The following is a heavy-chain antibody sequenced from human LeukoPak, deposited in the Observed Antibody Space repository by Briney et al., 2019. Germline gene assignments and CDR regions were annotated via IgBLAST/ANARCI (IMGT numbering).Heavy chain of an antibody. D-gene: IGHD6-13*01. Sequence: PSETLSLTCTVSGGSISSYYWSWIRQPPGKGLEWIGYIYYSGSTNYNPSLKSRVTISVDTSKNQFSLKLSSVTAADTAVYYCARDGISGWSPSDYWGQGTLVTVSS. CDR1: GGSISSYY. CDR3: ARDGISGWSPSDY. CDR2: IYYSGST. V-gene: IGHV4-59*12. J-gene: IGHJ4*02.